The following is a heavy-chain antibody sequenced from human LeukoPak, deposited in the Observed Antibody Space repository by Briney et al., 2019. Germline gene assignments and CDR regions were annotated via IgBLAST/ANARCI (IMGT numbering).Heavy chain of an antibody. CDR2: IRSKAYGGTT. CDR1: GFTFGDYA. Sequence: GGSLRLSCTASGFTFGDYAMSWFRQAPGKGLECVGLIRSKAYGGTTEYAASVKGRFTISRDDSKSIAYLQMNSLKTEDTAVYYCTRVRGYCTNGVCCDFDYWGQGTLVTVSS. CDR3: TRVRGYCTNGVCCDFDY. V-gene: IGHV3-49*03. J-gene: IGHJ4*02. D-gene: IGHD2-8*01.